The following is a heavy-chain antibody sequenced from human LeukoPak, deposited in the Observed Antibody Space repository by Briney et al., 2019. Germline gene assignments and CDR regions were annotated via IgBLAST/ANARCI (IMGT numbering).Heavy chain of an antibody. Sequence: PGGSLRLSCAASGSTFSSYSMNWVRQAPGKGLEWVSYISSSSSTIYYADSVKGRFTISRDNAKNSLYLQMNSLRAEDTAVYYCARDIILPYDNDAFDIWGQGTMVTVSS. CDR3: ARDIILPYDNDAFDI. D-gene: IGHD3-22*01. V-gene: IGHV3-48*04. J-gene: IGHJ3*02. CDR2: ISSSSSTI. CDR1: GSTFSSYS.